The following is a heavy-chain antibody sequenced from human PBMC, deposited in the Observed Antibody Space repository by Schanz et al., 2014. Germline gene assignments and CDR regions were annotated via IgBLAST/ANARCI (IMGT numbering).Heavy chain of an antibody. J-gene: IGHJ4*02. CDR3: ARPPHDSSGYYPFDY. Sequence: EVQLVESGGGLVQPGGSLRLSCAAPGFTLSNYAMHWVRQTPDKGLEWVSGLSANGDSTFYSSSVKGRFTISRDISKNTLYLQMGSLRAEDVAVYYCARPPHDSSGYYPFDYWGQGTLVTVSS. CDR2: LSANGDST. D-gene: IGHD3-22*01. CDR1: GFTLSNYA. V-gene: IGHV3-64*01.